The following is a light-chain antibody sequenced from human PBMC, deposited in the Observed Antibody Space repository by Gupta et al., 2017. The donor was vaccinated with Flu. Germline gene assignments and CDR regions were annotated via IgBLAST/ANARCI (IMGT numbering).Light chain of an antibody. CDR2: EAS. J-gene: IGKJ1*01. CDR1: QKISDW. Sequence: IQMPQSPSTLSASVGDKVAITCRATQKISDWLVWYQQRPGKAPTVLIYEASTLEKGVPSRFSGSGSGTDFTLTITSLQPEDSATYYCQQYNTYPWTFGQGTKVEIK. V-gene: IGKV1-5*03. CDR3: QQYNTYPWT.